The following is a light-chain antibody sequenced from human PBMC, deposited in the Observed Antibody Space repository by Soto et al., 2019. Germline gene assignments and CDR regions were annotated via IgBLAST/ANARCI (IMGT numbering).Light chain of an antibody. CDR1: SSDVGSYDL. V-gene: IGLV2-23*02. CDR3: CSYAGSYTHVV. J-gene: IGLJ2*01. CDR2: GVN. Sequence: QSALTQPASVSGSPGQSITISCAGTSSDVGSYDLVSWYQQHPGKAPKLMIYGVNKRPSGVSNRFSGSKSGNTASLTISVIQAEDEADYHCCSYAGSYTHVVFGGGTKVTVL.